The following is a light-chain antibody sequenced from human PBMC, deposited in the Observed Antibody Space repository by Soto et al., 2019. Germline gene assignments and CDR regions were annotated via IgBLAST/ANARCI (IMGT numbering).Light chain of an antibody. CDR3: QHYNSDPWT. V-gene: IGKV1-5*01. CDR2: DAS. Sequence: DIEMTQSPSTLSASVGDRVTITCRASQTIRRWLAWYQQRPGKAPKVLMYDASTLESGVPARFSGSGSETEFTLTISSLQPEDSATYYCQHYNSDPWTFGQGTKLEIK. J-gene: IGKJ1*01. CDR1: QTIRRW.